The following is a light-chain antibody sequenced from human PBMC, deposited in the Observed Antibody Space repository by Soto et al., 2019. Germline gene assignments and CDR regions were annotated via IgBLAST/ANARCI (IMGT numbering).Light chain of an antibody. CDR3: QQRSNCPRLT. V-gene: IGKV3-11*01. CDR2: DAS. J-gene: IGKJ4*01. Sequence: DIVLTQSPATLSLSPGDRATLSCRASQNVSSYLAWYQQKHGQAPKLLIYDASNRAIGIPARFSGSGSGTDFTLSISSLQPEDFAVYFCQQRSNCPRLTFGGATKVEI. CDR1: QNVSSY.